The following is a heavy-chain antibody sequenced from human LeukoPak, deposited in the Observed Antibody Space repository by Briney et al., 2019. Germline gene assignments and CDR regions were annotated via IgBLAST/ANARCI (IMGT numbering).Heavy chain of an antibody. J-gene: IGHJ4*02. CDR2: IYPGDSDT. Sequence: GASLQISCQSSGYTFSTHWTGWGRQPPEKGLEWMGIIYPGDSDTRYSPSFQGQVTISADKSISTAYLQWSSLRASDTAIYYCATRYTSGRGFFDYWGQGTLVTVSS. CDR1: GYTFSTHW. CDR3: ATRYTSGRGFFDY. D-gene: IGHD6-19*01. V-gene: IGHV5-51*01.